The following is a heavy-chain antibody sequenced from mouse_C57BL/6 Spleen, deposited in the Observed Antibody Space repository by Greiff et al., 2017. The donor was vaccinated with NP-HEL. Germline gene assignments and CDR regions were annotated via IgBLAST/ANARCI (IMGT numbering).Heavy chain of an antibody. J-gene: IGHJ1*03. CDR3: AATVVAPHWYFDV. V-gene: IGHV14-2*01. Sequence: VQLQQSGAELVKPGASVKLSCTASGFNIKDYYMHWVKQRTEQGLEWIGRIDPEDGETKYAPKFQGKATITADTSSTTAYLQLSSLTSEDTAVYYCAATVVAPHWYFDVWGTGTTVTVSS. CDR1: GFNIKDYY. CDR2: IDPEDGET. D-gene: IGHD1-1*01.